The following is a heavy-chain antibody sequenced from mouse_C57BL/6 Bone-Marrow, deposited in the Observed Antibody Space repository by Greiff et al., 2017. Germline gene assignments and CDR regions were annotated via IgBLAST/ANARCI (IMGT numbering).Heavy chain of an antibody. V-gene: IGHV14-4*01. J-gene: IGHJ4*01. CDR3: TTEAMDY. CDR2: IDPENGDT. Sequence: VQLQQSGAELVRPGASVKLSCTASGFNIKDDYMHWVKQRPEQGLEWIGWIDPENGDTEYASKFQGKATITADTSSNTAYRHLSSLTSEDTAVYYCTTEAMDYWGQGTSVTVSS. CDR1: GFNIKDDY.